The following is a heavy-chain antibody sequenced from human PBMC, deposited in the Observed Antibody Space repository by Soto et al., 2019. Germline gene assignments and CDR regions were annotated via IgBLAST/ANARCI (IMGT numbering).Heavy chain of an antibody. Sequence: SETLSLTCTVSGGSISSYYWSWIRQPPGKGLEWIGYIYYIGSTNYNPSLKSLVTISVDTSKNQFSLKLSSVTAADTAVYYFARALKLYYDFWSGYYTPPLNAFDIWGQGTMVTVSS. CDR2: IYYIGST. D-gene: IGHD3-3*01. V-gene: IGHV4-59*01. CDR1: GGSISSYY. J-gene: IGHJ3*02. CDR3: ARALKLYYDFWSGYYTPPLNAFDI.